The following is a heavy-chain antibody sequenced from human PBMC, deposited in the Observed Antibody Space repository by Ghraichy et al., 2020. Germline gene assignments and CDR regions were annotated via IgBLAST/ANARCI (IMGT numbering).Heavy chain of an antibody. CDR1: GGSIGNSSYY. J-gene: IGHJ4*02. CDR3: ASHSSGWLVVDN. CDR2: MYYSGST. Sequence: SETLSLTCTVSGGSIGNSSYYWGWIRQPPGKGLEWIGSMYYSGSTYYNPSLKSRVTISVDTSKNQFSLKLTSVTAADTAVYYCASHSSGWLVVDNWGQGTLVTVSS. D-gene: IGHD6-19*01. V-gene: IGHV4-39*01.